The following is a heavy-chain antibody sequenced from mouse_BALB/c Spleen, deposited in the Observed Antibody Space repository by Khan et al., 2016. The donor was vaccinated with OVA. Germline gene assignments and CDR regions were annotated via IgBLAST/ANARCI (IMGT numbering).Heavy chain of an antibody. J-gene: IGHJ2*01. CDR3: ARPAYDGYYDY. Sequence: VQLQESGPELVRPGVSVKISCKGSGYTFTDYAMYWVKQSHAKSLEWIGLISTYSGNTNYNQKFNGKATMTVDKSSSTAYMELARLTSKDSPVYYCARPAYDGYYDYWGQGTTLTVSS. D-gene: IGHD2-3*01. CDR1: GYTFTDYA. CDR2: ISTYSGNT. V-gene: IGHV1S137*01.